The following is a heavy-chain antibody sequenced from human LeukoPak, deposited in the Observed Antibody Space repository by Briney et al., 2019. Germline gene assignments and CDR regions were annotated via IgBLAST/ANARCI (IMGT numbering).Heavy chain of an antibody. CDR2: INHSGST. D-gene: IGHD1-26*01. J-gene: IGHJ4*02. Sequence: SETLSLTCAVYGGSFSGYYWSWIRQPPGKGLEWIGEINHSGSTNYNPSLKSRVTISVDTSKNQFSLKLSSVTAADTAVYYCARPTTGSYDYRGQGTLVTVSS. V-gene: IGHV4-34*01. CDR1: GGSFSGYY. CDR3: ARPTTGSYDY.